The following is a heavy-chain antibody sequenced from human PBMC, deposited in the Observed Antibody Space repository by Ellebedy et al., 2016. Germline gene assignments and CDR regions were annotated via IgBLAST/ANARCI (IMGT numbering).Heavy chain of an antibody. V-gene: IGHV3-21*01. CDR1: GFSLNIYS. D-gene: IGHD2-15*01. Sequence: GESLKISCAASGFSLNIYSMNWVRQAPGKGLEWVSSMTNSSNYIYYADSVKGRFTISRDNAMNSLYLQMNILRAEDTAVYYCARDLVRIGDFDLWGRGTLVTVSS. CDR2: MTNSSNYI. J-gene: IGHJ2*01. CDR3: ARDLVRIGDFDL.